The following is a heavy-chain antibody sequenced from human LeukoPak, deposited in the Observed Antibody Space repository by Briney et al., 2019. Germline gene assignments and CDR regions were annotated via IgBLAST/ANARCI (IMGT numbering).Heavy chain of an antibody. CDR2: IIPIFHTT. CDR1: GGTFSSYA. Sequence: SVKVSCKASGGTFSSYAISWVRQAPGQGLEWMGGIIPIFHTTNYAQKFQGRVTITADESTSTAYMELSSLRSEDTAVYYCARCPDYYDSSGYSYWGQGTLVTVSS. V-gene: IGHV1-69*13. D-gene: IGHD3-22*01. CDR3: ARCPDYYDSSGYSY. J-gene: IGHJ4*02.